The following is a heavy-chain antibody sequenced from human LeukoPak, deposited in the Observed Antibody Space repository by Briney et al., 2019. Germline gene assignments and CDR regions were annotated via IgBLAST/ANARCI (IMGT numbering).Heavy chain of an antibody. CDR3: ARHESVVVPAAIDY. D-gene: IGHD2-2*02. CDR1: GGSISSYY. J-gene: IGHJ4*02. V-gene: IGHV4-59*08. CDR2: IYYSGST. Sequence: SGTLSLTCTVSGGSISSYYWSWIRQPPGKGLEWIGYIYYSGSTNYNPSLKSRVTISVDTSKNQFSLKLSSVTAADTAVYYCARHESVVVPAAIDYWGQGTLVTVSS.